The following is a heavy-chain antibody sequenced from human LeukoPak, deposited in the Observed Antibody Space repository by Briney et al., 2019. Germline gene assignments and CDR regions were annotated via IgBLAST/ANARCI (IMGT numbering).Heavy chain of an antibody. J-gene: IGHJ6*03. CDR3: ANVLLEEGYYYYMDV. V-gene: IGHV4-59*08. D-gene: IGHD3-16*01. CDR2: VYYSGNT. CDR1: GVSISNKD. Sequence: SETLSLTCTVSGVSISNKDWSWIRQPPGKGPEGRGDVYYSGNTNYNPSLKSRVTISVDTSKNQFSLQLSSVTAADTAVYYCANVLLEEGYYYYMDVWGKGTTVTVSS.